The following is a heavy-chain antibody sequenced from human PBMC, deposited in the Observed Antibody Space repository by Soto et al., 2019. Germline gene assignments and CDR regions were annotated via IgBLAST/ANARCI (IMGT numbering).Heavy chain of an antibody. V-gene: IGHV6-1*01. J-gene: IGHJ6*02. CDR2: TYYRSKWYN. CDR1: GDSVSSNDAT. CDR3: ARQGFGQLHGLVDV. Sequence: PSQTLSLTCVISGDSVSSNDATWDWIRQSPSRGLEWLGRTYYRSKWYNDYAVSVKSRITINPDTSKNQISLKVNSVTAADTALYYCARQGFGQLHGLVDVWGPGTTVTV. D-gene: IGHD3-10*01.